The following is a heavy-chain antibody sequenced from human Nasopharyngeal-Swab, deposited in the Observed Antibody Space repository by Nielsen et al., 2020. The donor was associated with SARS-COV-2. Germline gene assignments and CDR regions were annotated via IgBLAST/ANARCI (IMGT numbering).Heavy chain of an antibody. CDR3: AKELDIVVVPAAYGFGYYGMDV. CDR2: ISWNSGSI. CDR1: GLTFDDYA. D-gene: IGHD2-2*03. V-gene: IGHV3-9*01. Sequence: SLRLSFAASGLTFDDYALHWVRQAPGKGLEWVSGISWNSGSIGYADSVKGRFTISRDNAKNSLYLQMNSLRAKDTALYYCAKELDIVVVPAAYGFGYYGMDVWGQGTTVTVSS. J-gene: IGHJ6*02.